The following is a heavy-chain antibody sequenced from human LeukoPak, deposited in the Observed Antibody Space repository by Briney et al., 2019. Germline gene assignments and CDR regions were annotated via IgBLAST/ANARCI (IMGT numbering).Heavy chain of an antibody. V-gene: IGHV4-4*02. CDR1: GGSISSSYW. CDR3: AGAYCGGDCYSGRTFDI. CDR2: VYHSGST. D-gene: IGHD2-21*02. J-gene: IGHJ3*02. Sequence: SETLSLTCAVSGGSISSSYWWSWVRQPPGKGLEWIGEVYHSGSTNYSPSLKSRGTLSVDKSKNQFSLRLSSVTAADTAVYYCAGAYCGGDCYSGRTFDIWGQGTMVTVSS.